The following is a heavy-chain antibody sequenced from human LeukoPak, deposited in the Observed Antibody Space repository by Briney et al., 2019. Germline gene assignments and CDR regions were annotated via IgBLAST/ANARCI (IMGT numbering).Heavy chain of an antibody. CDR2: IYYSGST. CDR1: DDSISSYY. J-gene: IGHJ5*02. CDR3: ARALHYHDSSGYSRILTQYNWFDP. V-gene: IGHV4-59*01. D-gene: IGHD3-22*01. Sequence: SETLSLTCTVSDDSISSYYWSWIRQPPGKGLEWIGNIYYSGSTNYNPSLKSRVTISVDTSKNQFSLKLISVTAADTAVYYCARALHYHDSSGYSRILTQYNWFDPWGQGTLVTVSS.